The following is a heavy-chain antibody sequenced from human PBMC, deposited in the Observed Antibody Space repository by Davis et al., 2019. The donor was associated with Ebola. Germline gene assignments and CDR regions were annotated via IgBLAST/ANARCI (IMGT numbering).Heavy chain of an antibody. D-gene: IGHD3-22*01. V-gene: IGHV1-2*06. CDR3: AGRGSSGYYLDAFDI. Sequence: ASVKVSCKASGYTFTGYYMHWVRQAPGQGLEWMGRINPDSGGTNYAQKFQGRVTMTRDTSISTAYMELSRLRSDDTAVYYCAGRGSSGYYLDAFDIWGQGTMVTVSS. CDR2: INPDSGGT. J-gene: IGHJ3*02. CDR1: GYTFTGYY.